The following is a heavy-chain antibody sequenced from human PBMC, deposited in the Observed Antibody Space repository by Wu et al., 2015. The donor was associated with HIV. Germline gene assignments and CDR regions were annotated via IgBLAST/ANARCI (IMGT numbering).Heavy chain of an antibody. V-gene: IGHV1-46*02. J-gene: IGHJ4*02. CDR3: TRGPDFDY. Sequence: QVQLVQSGAEVKKPGASVKVSCKASGYTFNSYFIHWVRQAPGQGLEWMGIINPSGGSTDYAQRFQGRVTMTRDTSTSTVYMKLSRLTSEDTAVYFCTRGPDFDYWGQGTLVIVSS. CDR1: GYTFNSYF. CDR2: INPSGGST.